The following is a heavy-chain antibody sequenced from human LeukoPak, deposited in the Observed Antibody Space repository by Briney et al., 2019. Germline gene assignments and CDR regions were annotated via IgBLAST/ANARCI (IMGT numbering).Heavy chain of an antibody. V-gene: IGHV1-18*01. Sequence: ASVKVSCKASGYTFATYGISWFRQAPGQGLEWMGWISGYNGNTNHAQKFQGRVTMTTDTSTSTAYMELRSLRSDDTAVYYCARLYCSGANCYPIYGDPFDCWGQGTLVTVSS. CDR1: GYTFATYG. D-gene: IGHD2-15*01. CDR2: ISGYNGNT. J-gene: IGHJ4*02. CDR3: ARLYCSGANCYPIYGDPFDC.